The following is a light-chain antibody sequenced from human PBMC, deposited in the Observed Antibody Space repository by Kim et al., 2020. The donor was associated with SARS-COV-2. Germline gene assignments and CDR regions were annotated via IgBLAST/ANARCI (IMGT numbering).Light chain of an antibody. CDR2: GKN. CDR3: YSRDSSGDLLV. CDR1: SLRKYY. V-gene: IGLV3-19*01. Sequence: SSELTQDPAVSVALGRIVRITCQGDSLRKYYASWYQQKPGQAPVLVIYGKNNRPSGIPDRFSGSSSGDTVSLTITGAQAEDEADYYCYSRDSSGDLLVFGGGTKLTVL. J-gene: IGLJ2*01.